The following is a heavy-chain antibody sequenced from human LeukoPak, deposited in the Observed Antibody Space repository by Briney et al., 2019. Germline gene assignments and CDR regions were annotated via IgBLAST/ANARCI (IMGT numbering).Heavy chain of an antibody. V-gene: IGHV5-51*01. J-gene: IGHJ4*02. CDR3: ARHGTSGFYLLDY. CDR2: IYPGDSDT. Sequence: KPGESLKISCKGSGYSFTTYWIGWVRQMPGKGLEWMGIIYPGDSDTRYGPSFQGQVTISADKSISTAYLEWRSLKASDTAIYYCARHGTSGFYLLDYWGQGTLVTVSS. CDR1: GYSFTTYW. D-gene: IGHD1-26*01.